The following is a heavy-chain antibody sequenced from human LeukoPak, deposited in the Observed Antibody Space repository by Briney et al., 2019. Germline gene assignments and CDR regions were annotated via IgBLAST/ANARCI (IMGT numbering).Heavy chain of an antibody. CDR1: GGTFSSYA. Sequence: SVKVSCKASGGTFSSYAISWVRQAPGQGLEWMGGIIPIFGTANYAQKFQGRVTITADESTSTAYMELSSLRSEDTAAYYCARDRKAAGTSLVWFDPWGQGTLVTVSS. CDR3: ARDRKAAGTSLVWFDP. J-gene: IGHJ5*02. D-gene: IGHD6-13*01. V-gene: IGHV1-69*13. CDR2: IIPIFGTA.